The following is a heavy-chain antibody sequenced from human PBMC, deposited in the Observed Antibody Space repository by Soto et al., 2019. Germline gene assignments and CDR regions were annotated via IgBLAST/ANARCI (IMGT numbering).Heavy chain of an antibody. J-gene: IGHJ6*02. D-gene: IGHD2-2*01. Sequence: PSETLSLTCTVSGGSISSGGYYRSWIRQHPGKGLEWIGYIYYSGSTYYNPSLKSRVTISVDTSKNQFSLKLSSVTAADTAVYYCARDTKYQPSYYYYYGMDVWGQGTTVTVSS. V-gene: IGHV4-31*03. CDR2: IYYSGST. CDR1: GGSISSGGYY. CDR3: ARDTKYQPSYYYYYGMDV.